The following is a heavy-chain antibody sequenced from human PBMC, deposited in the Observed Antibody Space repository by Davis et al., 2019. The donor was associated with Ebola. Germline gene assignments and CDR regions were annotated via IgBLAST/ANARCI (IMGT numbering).Heavy chain of an antibody. CDR2: TSGSGGST. Sequence: SLIISCAASGFTSSSYWMSWPRQAPGKGLEWFSTTSGSGGSTYYADSVKGRFTISRDNAKNSLYLQMDSLRAEDTAVYYCARSTVVTPLDYWGQGTLVTVSS. CDR1: GFTSSSYW. V-gene: IGHV3-23*01. J-gene: IGHJ4*02. D-gene: IGHD4-23*01. CDR3: ARSTVVTPLDY.